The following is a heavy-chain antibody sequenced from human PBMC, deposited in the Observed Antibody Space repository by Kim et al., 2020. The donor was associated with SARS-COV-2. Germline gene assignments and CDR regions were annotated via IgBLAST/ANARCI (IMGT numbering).Heavy chain of an antibody. D-gene: IGHD2-15*01. CDR3: ARGGECSGGSCYPRYYYYGMDV. V-gene: IGHV3-33*01. CDR1: GFTFSSYG. J-gene: IGHJ6*02. Sequence: GGSLRLSCAASGFTFSSYGMHWVRQAPGKGLEWVAVIWYDGSNKYYADSVKGRFTISRDNSKNTLYLQMNSLRAEDTAVYYCARGGECSGGSCYPRYYYYGMDVWGQGTTVTVSS. CDR2: IWYDGSNK.